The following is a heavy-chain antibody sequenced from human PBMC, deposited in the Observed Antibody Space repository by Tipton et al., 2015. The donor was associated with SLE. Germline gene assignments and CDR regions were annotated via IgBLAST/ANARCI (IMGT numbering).Heavy chain of an antibody. V-gene: IGHV3-21*01. CDR3: AKGEAGFRSYYYDMDV. J-gene: IGHJ6*02. Sequence: SLRLSCEASGFTFSSYTMTWVRQAPGKGLEWVSSISSSSTYIYYADSVKGRFTISRDNAKNSLYLQMNSLRAEDTAVYYCAKGEAGFRSYYYDMDVWGRGTTVTVSS. CDR1: GFTFSSYT. CDR2: ISSSSTYI. D-gene: IGHD3-3*01.